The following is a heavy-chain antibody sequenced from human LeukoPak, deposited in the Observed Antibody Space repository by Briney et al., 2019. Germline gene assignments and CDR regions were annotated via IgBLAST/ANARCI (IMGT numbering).Heavy chain of an antibody. CDR3: AREAYSSGWYEFFTGPDQVDY. CDR1: GYSISSGYY. J-gene: IGHJ4*02. D-gene: IGHD6-19*01. CDR2: IYHSGST. Sequence: SETLSLTCTVSGYSISSGYYWGWIRQPPGKGLEWIGSIYHSGSTYYNPSLKSRVTISVDTSKNQFSLKLSSVTAADTAVYYCAREAYSSGWYEFFTGPDQVDYWGQGTLVTVSS. V-gene: IGHV4-38-2*02.